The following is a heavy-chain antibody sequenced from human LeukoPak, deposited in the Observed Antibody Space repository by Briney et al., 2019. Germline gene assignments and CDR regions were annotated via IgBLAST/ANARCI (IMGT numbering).Heavy chain of an antibody. CDR2: INQDGGEK. Sequence: GGSLRLSCAASGFTFSIYWMSWVRQAPGKGLEWVANINQDGGEKNYVDSVKGRFTISRDDTKNSLYLQMNSLIAEDTAVYYCARDWAGGDDYWGQGTLVTVSS. D-gene: IGHD1-14*01. CDR3: ARDWAGGDDY. CDR1: GFTFSIYW. J-gene: IGHJ4*02. V-gene: IGHV3-7*01.